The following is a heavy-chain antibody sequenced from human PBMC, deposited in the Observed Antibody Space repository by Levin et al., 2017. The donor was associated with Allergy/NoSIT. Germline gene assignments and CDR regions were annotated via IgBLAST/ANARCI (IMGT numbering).Heavy chain of an antibody. D-gene: IGHD2/OR15-2a*01. CDR3: AREPNSPYYYHYGLDV. Sequence: NPSETLSLTCTVSGGSISDDSYYWAWVRQPPGKGLEWVGSIYYDGSAYYNPSLKTRLTISVDTSKNQFSLRVNSVTAADTAVYYCAREPNSPYYYHYGLDVWGPGTTVTVSS. CDR2: IYYDGSA. J-gene: IGHJ6*02. V-gene: IGHV4-39*07. CDR1: GGSISDDSYY.